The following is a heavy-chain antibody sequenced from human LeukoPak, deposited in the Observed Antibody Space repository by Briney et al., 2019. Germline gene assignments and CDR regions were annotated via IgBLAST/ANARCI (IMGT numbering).Heavy chain of an antibody. CDR2: INPSGGST. D-gene: IGHD3-22*01. V-gene: IGHV1-46*01. J-gene: IGHJ4*02. CDR1: RYTLTSYY. Sequence: ASVKVSCKASRYTLTSYYMHWVRQAPGQGLEWMGIINPSGGSTSYAQKFQGRVTMTRDTSTSTVYMELSSLRSEDTAVYYCAREGGEDYYDSSGSKNYFDYWGQGTLVTVSS. CDR3: AREGGEDYYDSSGSKNYFDY.